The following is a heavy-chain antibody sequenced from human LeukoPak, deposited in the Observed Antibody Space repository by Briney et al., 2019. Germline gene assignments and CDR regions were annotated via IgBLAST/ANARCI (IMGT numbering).Heavy chain of an antibody. CDR1: GGSISSDNYL. D-gene: IGHD1-1*01. J-gene: IGHJ6*03. CDR2: LYTSGST. Sequence: SETLSLTCTVSGGSISSDNYLWSWIRQPAGGGLELIGRLYTSGSTNYNPSLRSRVTISVDTSKNQFSLKLGSVTAADTAVYYCAREGTGRYYYYYYMDVWGKGTTVTISS. V-gene: IGHV4-61*02. CDR3: AREGTGRYYYYYYMDV.